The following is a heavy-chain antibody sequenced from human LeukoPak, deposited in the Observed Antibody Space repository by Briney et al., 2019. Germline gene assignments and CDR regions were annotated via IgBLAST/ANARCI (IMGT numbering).Heavy chain of an antibody. CDR1: GYTFTSYG. V-gene: IGHV1-18*01. CDR3: ARTASGYCSGGSCYSVGLDY. CDR2: ISAYNGNT. D-gene: IGHD2-15*01. Sequence: VASVKVSCKASGYTFTSYGISWVRQAPGQGLEWMGWISAYNGNTNYAQKLQGRVTMTTDTSTSTAYMELRSPRSDDTAVYYCARTASGYCSGGSCYSVGLDYWGQGTLVTVSS. J-gene: IGHJ4*02.